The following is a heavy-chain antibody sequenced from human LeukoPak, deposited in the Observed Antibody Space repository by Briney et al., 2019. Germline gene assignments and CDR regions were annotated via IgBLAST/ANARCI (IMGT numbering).Heavy chain of an antibody. D-gene: IGHD3-22*01. J-gene: IGHJ4*02. Sequence: GASVKVSCKASGYTFTDYYMHWVRQAPGQGLEWMGWLNPNSGGRRYAQKFQGRVTMTRDMSITTAYMELSTLTYDDTAVYYCARGPYDSSGHQDYWGQGTLVTVSS. V-gene: IGHV1-2*02. CDR3: ARGPYDSSGHQDY. CDR1: GYTFTDYY. CDR2: LNPNSGGR.